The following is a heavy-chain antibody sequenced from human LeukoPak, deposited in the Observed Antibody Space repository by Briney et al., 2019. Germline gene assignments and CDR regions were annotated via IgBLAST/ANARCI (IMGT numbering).Heavy chain of an antibody. Sequence: GGSLRLSCAASGFTFTGNSMHWVRHGPGKGLVWVARIHRDGGMTRYADSVEGRFTISRDNAKNTLYLQMNSLRAEDTAVYYCARVGSPPHSSPSCFDYWGQGTLVTVSS. V-gene: IGHV3-74*01. CDR2: IHRDGGMT. J-gene: IGHJ4*02. D-gene: IGHD6-6*01. CDR1: GFTFTGNS. CDR3: ARVGSPPHSSPSCFDY.